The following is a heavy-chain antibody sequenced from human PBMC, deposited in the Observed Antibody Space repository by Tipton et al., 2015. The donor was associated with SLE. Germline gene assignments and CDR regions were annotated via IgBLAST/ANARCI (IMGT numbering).Heavy chain of an antibody. V-gene: IGHV4-34*01. D-gene: IGHD3-3*01. CDR3: ARATYYDFWSGSFLDSAFDI. CDR2: INHSGST. CDR1: GGSFSGYY. J-gene: IGHJ3*02. Sequence: TLSLTCAVYGGSFSGYYWSWIRKPPGKGLEWIGEINHSGSTNYNPSLKSRVTISVDTSKNQFSLKLSSVTAADTAVYYCARATYYDFWSGSFLDSAFDIWGQGTMVTVSS.